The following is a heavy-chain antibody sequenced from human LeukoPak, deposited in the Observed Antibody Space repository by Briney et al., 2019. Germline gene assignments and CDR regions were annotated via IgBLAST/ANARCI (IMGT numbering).Heavy chain of an antibody. CDR3: ARRGNWGSWYYFDY. CDR2: IYTTGST. CDR1: DGSISTYY. Sequence: PSETLSLTCTVSDGSISTYYWSWIRQPAGKGLEWIGRIYTTGSTNYNPSLKSRVTISVDTSKNQFSLKLSSVTAADTAVYYCARRGNWGSWYYFDYWGQGTLVTVSS. D-gene: IGHD7-27*01. J-gene: IGHJ4*02. V-gene: IGHV4-4*07.